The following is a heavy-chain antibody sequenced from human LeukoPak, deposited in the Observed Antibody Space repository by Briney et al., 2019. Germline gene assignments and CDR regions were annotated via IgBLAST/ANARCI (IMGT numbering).Heavy chain of an antibody. J-gene: IGHJ4*02. V-gene: IGHV3-74*01. CDR1: GFTFSADW. CDR2: INNDGTAT. CDR3: AREILEPGKTHEY. D-gene: IGHD1-1*01. Sequence: GGSLRLSCAASGFTFSADWMHWVRQVPGKGLFWVSRINNDGTATFFADSVKGRFTISRDNAKNTLYLQMDSLRAEDTAMYYCAREILEPGKTHEYWGQGTLVTVSS.